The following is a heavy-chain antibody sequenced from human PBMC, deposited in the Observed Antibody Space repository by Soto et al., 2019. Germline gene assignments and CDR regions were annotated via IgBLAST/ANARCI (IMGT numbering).Heavy chain of an antibody. CDR1: VDSITTYY. D-gene: IGHD3-10*01. J-gene: IGHJ4*02. V-gene: IGHV4-4*07. CDR3: ARILMNYYRLDY. Sequence: PSETLSLSCTVSVDSITTYYWSWIRQPAGKGLEWIGRIDTSGNTNYNPSLNSRVTMSVDTSKNQFSLKLSSVTAADTAVYYCARILMNYYRLDYWGQGALVT. CDR2: IDTSGNT.